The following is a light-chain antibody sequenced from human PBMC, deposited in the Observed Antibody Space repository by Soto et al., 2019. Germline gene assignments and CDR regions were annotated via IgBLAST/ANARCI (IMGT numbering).Light chain of an antibody. CDR3: QQYNSSSNN. J-gene: IGKJ1*01. CDR1: QTIGTW. Sequence: DIQITQSPSTLSASVGDRVTITCRASQTIGTWLAWYQQKPGKAPRILIFDASSLDSGVHSRFSGSGSGTDFTLTISSLQPDDVATDYCQQYNSSSNNFGQGTKVDIK. CDR2: DAS. V-gene: IGKV1-5*01.